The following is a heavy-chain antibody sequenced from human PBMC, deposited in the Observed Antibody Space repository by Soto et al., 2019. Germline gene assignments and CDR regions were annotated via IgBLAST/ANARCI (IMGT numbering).Heavy chain of an antibody. CDR3: AKDRAFWFGEGGWFDP. D-gene: IGHD3-10*01. V-gene: IGHV3-23*04. CDR2: IGGSGGRT. J-gene: IGHJ5*02. CDR1: GFIFDSFA. Sequence: EVQLVESGGGLVQPGGSLRLSCAASGFIFDSFALSWVRQAPGKGLEWVSGIGGSGGRTYYADSVKGRFTISRDNSKNTLYLQMRSLGAEDTAIYYCAKDRAFWFGEGGWFDPWGQGTLVTVSS.